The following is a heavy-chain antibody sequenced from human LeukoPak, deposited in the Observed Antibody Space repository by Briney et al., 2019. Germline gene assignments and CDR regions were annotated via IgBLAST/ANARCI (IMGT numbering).Heavy chain of an antibody. D-gene: IGHD6-13*01. CDR1: GFTFSSYA. Sequence: PGGSLRLSCAASGFTFSSYAMSWVRQAPGKGLEWVSAISGSGGSTYYADSVKGRFTISRDNSKNTLYLQMNSLRAEDTAVYYRAKDPVGSSWFFDYWGQGTLVTVSS. CDR2: ISGSGGST. CDR3: AKDPVGSSWFFDY. J-gene: IGHJ4*02. V-gene: IGHV3-23*01.